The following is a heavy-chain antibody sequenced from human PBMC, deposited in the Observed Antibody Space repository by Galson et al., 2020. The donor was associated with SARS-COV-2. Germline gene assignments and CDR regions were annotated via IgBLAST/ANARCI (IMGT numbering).Heavy chain of an antibody. D-gene: IGHD3-22*01. J-gene: IGHJ3*02. V-gene: IGHV5-51*01. CDR1: GYSFTSYW. CDR2: IYPGDSDT. CDR3: ARSLAGNYYYDSSGYHRAFDI. Sequence: GESLKISCKGSGYSFTSYWIGWVRQMPGKGLEWMGIIYPGDSDTRYSPSFQGQVTISADKSISTAYLQWSSLKASDTAMYYCARSLAGNYYYDSSGYHRAFDIWGQGTMVTVSS.